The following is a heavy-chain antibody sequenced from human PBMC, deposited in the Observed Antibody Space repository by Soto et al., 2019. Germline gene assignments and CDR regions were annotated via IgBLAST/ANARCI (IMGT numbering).Heavy chain of an antibody. CDR2: ISSSGSTI. CDR3: ARVEGHYPGESTLLL. V-gene: IGHV3-48*03. CDR1: GFTFSSYE. Sequence: EVQLVESGGGLVQPGGSLRLSCAASGFTFSSYEMNWVRQAPGKGLEWVSYISSSGSTIYYADSEKGRFTICRDNAKNSLYLQMNSLRAEDTAVYYCARVEGHYPGESTLLLWGQGTLVTVSS. J-gene: IGHJ4*02. D-gene: IGHD3-10*01.